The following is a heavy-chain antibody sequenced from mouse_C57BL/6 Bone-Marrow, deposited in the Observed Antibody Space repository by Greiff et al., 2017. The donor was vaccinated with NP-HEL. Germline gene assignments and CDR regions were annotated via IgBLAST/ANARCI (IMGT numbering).Heavy chain of an antibody. CDR2: IIPSTGGT. CDR3: ANYAGSSSDKYDDV. Sequence: VQLQQSGPELVKPGASVKISCKASGYSFTGYYMNWVKQSPEKSLEWIGEIIPSTGGTTYNQKFKAKATLTAEKSSSTAYMQLKSLTSEDSAVYDCANYAGSSSDKYDDVWGTGTTVTVSS. D-gene: IGHD1-1*01. CDR1: GYSFTGYY. J-gene: IGHJ1*03. V-gene: IGHV1-42*01.